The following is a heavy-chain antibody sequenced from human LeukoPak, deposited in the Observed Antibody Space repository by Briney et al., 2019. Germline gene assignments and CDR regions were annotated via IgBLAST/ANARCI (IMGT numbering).Heavy chain of an antibody. J-gene: IGHJ4*02. D-gene: IGHD6-6*01. CDR1: GASISSGSYY. Sequence: SETLSLTCTVSGASISSGSYYWTWIRQPAGKGLEWIGRISTSGTTNYNPSLKSRVTISVGTSKNHFSLKLSSVTAADTAVYYCARGPGGSSSSDFDYWGQGTLVTVSS. V-gene: IGHV4-61*02. CDR3: ARGPGGSSSSDFDY. CDR2: ISTSGTT.